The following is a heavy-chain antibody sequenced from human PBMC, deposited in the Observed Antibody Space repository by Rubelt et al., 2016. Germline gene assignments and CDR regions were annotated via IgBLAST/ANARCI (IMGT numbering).Heavy chain of an antibody. CDR3: ARGSGNQGDYYYGMDV. J-gene: IGHJ6*02. CDR1: GGSFSGYY. V-gene: IGHV4-34*01. CDR2: INHSGST. D-gene: IGHD4-23*01. Sequence: QVQLQQWGAGLLKPSETLSLTCAVYGGSFSGYYWSWIRQPPGKGLEWIGEINHSGSTNYNPSLKGRVTISVDTAKNHVSLKLSSVTAADTAVYYCARGSGNQGDYYYGMDVWGQGTTVTVSS.